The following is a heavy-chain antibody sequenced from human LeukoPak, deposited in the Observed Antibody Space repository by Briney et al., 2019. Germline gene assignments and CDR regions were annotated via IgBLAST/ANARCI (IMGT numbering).Heavy chain of an antibody. D-gene: IGHD3-10*01. J-gene: IGHJ3*02. V-gene: IGHV3-23*01. Sequence: PGGSLRLSCAASGFTFSSYAMSWVRQAPGKGLEWVSAISGSGGSTYYADSVKGRFTISRDNSKNTLYLQMNSLRAEDTAVYYCAKVAYYGSGSYGTAFDIWGQGTMVTVSS. CDR3: AKVAYYGSGSYGTAFDI. CDR1: GFTFSSYA. CDR2: ISGSGGST.